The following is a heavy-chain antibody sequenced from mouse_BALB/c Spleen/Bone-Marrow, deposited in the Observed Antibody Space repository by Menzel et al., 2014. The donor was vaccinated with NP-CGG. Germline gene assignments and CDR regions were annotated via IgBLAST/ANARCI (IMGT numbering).Heavy chain of an antibody. J-gene: IGHJ4*01. Sequence: EVQRVESGGGLVQPKGSLKLSCAAPGFTFNIYAMNWVRQAPRKGLEWVARISSKSTNYTTCYADSVKDRFTISSDDSQSMLYLQMNNLKTEDTAIYYCVRQDYDYPMDYWGQGTSVTVSS. CDR1: GFTFNIYA. CDR3: VRQDYDYPMDY. V-gene: IGHV10-1*01. CDR2: ISSKSTNYTT. D-gene: IGHD2-4*01.